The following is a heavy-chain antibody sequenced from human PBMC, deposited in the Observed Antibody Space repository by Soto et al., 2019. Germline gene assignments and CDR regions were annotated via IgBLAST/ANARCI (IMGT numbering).Heavy chain of an antibody. Sequence: GGSLRLSCAASGFTFSSYEMNWVRQAPGKGLEWVSYISSSGSTIYYADSVKGRFTISRDNAKNSLYLQMNSLRAEDTAVYYCARVNPGGYEGYAMDVWGQGTKVTVS. D-gene: IGHD5-12*01. CDR2: ISSSGSTI. J-gene: IGHJ6*02. V-gene: IGHV3-48*03. CDR1: GFTFSSYE. CDR3: ARVNPGGYEGYAMDV.